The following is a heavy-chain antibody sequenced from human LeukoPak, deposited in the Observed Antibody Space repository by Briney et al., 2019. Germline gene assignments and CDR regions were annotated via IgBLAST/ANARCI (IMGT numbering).Heavy chain of an antibody. Sequence: GGSLRLSCAASGFTFYTYAMTWVRQAPGKGLEWVSSISGSGDNTYYADSVKGRFTVSRDNSKNTLYLQMNSLRAKDTAVYYCAKTPGDCTGGTCYSFDYWGQGSLVTVSS. D-gene: IGHD2-15*01. CDR2: ISGSGDNT. J-gene: IGHJ4*02. CDR1: GFTFYTYA. V-gene: IGHV3-23*01. CDR3: AKTPGDCTGGTCYSFDY.